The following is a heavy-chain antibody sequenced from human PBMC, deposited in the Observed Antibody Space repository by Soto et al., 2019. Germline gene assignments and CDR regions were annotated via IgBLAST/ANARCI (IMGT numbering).Heavy chain of an antibody. CDR1: GTTFSTCA. D-gene: IGHD2-21*01. Sequence: QVQLVQSGAEVKKPASSVKVSCKSSGTTFSTCAFSWVRQAPGQGLEWMGGIIPIFGTPNYAQRFECRVTITADESTSTAYMELSSLKSDDTAVYYCAGNAYEDSDRDYYFDDWGQGTLVTVSS. J-gene: IGHJ4*02. V-gene: IGHV1-69*01. CDR3: AGNAYEDSDRDYYFDD. CDR2: IIPIFGTP.